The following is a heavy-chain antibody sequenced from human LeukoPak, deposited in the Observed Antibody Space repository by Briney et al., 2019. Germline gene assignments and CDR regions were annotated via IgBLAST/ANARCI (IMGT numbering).Heavy chain of an antibody. CDR3: AKGDSSGYYYSYFDY. D-gene: IGHD3-22*01. CDR2: ISWNSGSI. Sequence: GGSLRLSCAASEFTFDDYAMHWVRQAPGKGLEWVSVISWNSGSIGYADSVKGRFTISRDNAKNSLYLQMNSLRAEDTALYYCAKGDSSGYYYSYFDYWGQGTLVTVSS. CDR1: EFTFDDYA. J-gene: IGHJ4*02. V-gene: IGHV3-9*01.